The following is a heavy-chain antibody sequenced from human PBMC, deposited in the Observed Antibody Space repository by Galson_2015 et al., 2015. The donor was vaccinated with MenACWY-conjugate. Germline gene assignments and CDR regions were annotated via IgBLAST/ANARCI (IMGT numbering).Heavy chain of an antibody. CDR1: GDSVSTNSGA. CDR3: SRDLSSGWGRFDY. Sequence: CGISGDSVSTNSGAWNWIRQSPSRGLEWLGRTQYTSKWYVYYAVSVKSRITINADTSKNQFSLLLNSVTPEDTAVYYCSRDLSSGWGRFDYWGQGILVTVSS. J-gene: IGHJ4*02. CDR2: TQYTSKWYV. V-gene: IGHV6-1*01. D-gene: IGHD6-19*01.